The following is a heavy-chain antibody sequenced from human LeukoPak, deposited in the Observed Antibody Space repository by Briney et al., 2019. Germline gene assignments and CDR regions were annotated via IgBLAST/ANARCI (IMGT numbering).Heavy chain of an antibody. CDR2: INGDGSDT. Sequence: GGSLRLSCAASGFTFSRYWMHWARQSPGKGLVWVSCINGDGSDTRYADSVKGRFTISRDNAKNTLYLQMNSLRVEDTAVYYCARDPRNKGFDPWGQGTLVTVSS. CDR1: GFTFSRYW. D-gene: IGHD1/OR15-1a*01. J-gene: IGHJ5*02. V-gene: IGHV3-74*01. CDR3: ARDPRNKGFDP.